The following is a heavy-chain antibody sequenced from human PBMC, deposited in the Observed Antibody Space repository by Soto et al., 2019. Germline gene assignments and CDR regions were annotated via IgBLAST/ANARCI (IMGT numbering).Heavy chain of an antibody. D-gene: IGHD3-10*01. J-gene: IGHJ5*02. CDR2: IDGSGGIT. CDR3: VKNSGWFNT. Sequence: QLLQSGGGLVQPGGSLTLSCAASGFTFGTTDMSWVRQAPGEGLEWVSTIDGSGGITYYADSVKGRFTISRDNSRNTVYLQMNSLRGDDTALYYGVKNSGWFNTRGQGALVTVSS. CDR1: GFTFGTTD. V-gene: IGHV3-23*01.